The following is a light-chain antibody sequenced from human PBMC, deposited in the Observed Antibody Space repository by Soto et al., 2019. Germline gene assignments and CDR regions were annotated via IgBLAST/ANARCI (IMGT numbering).Light chain of an antibody. J-gene: IGKJ4*01. CDR1: QDISNY. Sequence: DIPMTQSPSSLSASVGDRVTITCQASQDISNYLNWYQQKPGKAPKLLIYDASNLETGVPSRFSGSGSGTDFTFTISSLQPEDIATYYCQQYDNLPPLTFGGGTKVRSN. V-gene: IGKV1-33*01. CDR2: DAS. CDR3: QQYDNLPPLT.